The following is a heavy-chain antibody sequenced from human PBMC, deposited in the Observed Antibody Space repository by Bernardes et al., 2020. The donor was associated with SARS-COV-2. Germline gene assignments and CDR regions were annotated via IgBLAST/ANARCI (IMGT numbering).Heavy chain of an antibody. V-gene: IGHV3-30*18. D-gene: IGHD2-2*01. J-gene: IGHJ6*02. CDR2: VSFDGSNQ. Sequence: GGSLRLSCAGSGFSFNIYGIHWVRQAPGKGLEWVTIVSFDGSNQHYAASVRGRFTISRDNSKNTVYLQMDSLRPEDTGVYYCAKDQSATYHTGSHYYGLDVWGQGTTVTVSS. CDR3: AKDQSATYHTGSHYYGLDV. CDR1: GFSFNIYG.